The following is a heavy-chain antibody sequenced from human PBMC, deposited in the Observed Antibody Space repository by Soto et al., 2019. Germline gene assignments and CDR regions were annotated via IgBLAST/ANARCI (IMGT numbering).Heavy chain of an antibody. CDR1: GASISGFY. D-gene: IGHD1-1*01. CDR2: IYATGTT. CDR3: VRDGTTTLRDWFDP. J-gene: IGHJ5*02. V-gene: IGHV4-4*07. Sequence: PSETLSLTCTVSGASISGFYWSWIRKSAGKGLEWIGRIYATGTTDYNPSLKSRVMMSVDTSKKQFSLKLRSVTAADTAVYYCVRDGTTTLRDWFDPRGQGISVTVSS.